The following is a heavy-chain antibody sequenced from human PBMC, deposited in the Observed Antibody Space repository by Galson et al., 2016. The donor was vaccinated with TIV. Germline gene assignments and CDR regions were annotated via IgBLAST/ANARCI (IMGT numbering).Heavy chain of an antibody. Sequence: ETLSLTCSVSSDSIINYYLSWIRQPPGKGLEWIGYISDSGRSNENPSLKSRVTISVDTSKKQISLKLKSVTAADTAMYYCARDLGLGAFDIWGQGTMVTVSS. J-gene: IGHJ3*02. CDR3: ARDLGLGAFDI. D-gene: IGHD7-27*01. CDR2: ISDSGRS. V-gene: IGHV4-59*01. CDR1: SDSIINYY.